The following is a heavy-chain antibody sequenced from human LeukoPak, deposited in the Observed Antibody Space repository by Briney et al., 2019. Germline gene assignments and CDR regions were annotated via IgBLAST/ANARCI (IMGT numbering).Heavy chain of an antibody. V-gene: IGHV3-73*01. CDR2: IRSKANSYAT. J-gene: IGHJ4*02. CDR1: GFTFSGSA. Sequence: PGGSLRLSCAASGFTFSGSAMHWVRQASGKGLEWVCRIRSKANSYATAYAGPVKGRFTISRDDSKNTAYLQMNSLKTEDTAVYYCTRLGDSDYWGQGTLVTVSS. CDR3: TRLGDSDY. D-gene: IGHD3-16*01.